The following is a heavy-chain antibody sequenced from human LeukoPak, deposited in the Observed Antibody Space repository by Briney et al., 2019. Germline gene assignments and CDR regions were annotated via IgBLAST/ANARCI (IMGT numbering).Heavy chain of an antibody. V-gene: IGHV1-2*02. J-gene: IGHJ4*02. Sequence: ASVKVSCKASGYTFTGGYIHWVRQAPGQGLDWMGWINHNSGGTNYAQKFKGRVTMTRDTSISTTYMDLNSLTSDDTAVYYCARGGPKPIMVAMDYWGPGTLVTVSS. CDR3: ARGGPKPIMVAMDY. D-gene: IGHD2-15*01. CDR2: INHNSGGT. CDR1: GYTFTGGY.